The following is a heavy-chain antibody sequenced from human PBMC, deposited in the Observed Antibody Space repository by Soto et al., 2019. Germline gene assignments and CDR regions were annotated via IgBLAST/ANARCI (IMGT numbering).Heavy chain of an antibody. D-gene: IGHD3-3*01. CDR3: ASSPWSGYVYDH. CDR2: IKSDGSST. Sequence: EVHLVESGGGLVQPGGSLRLSCAASGFTFSSYWMHWVRQVAGKGLVWVSRIKSDGSSTDYADSVEGRFTISRDNAKSALYLQMNSLRAEDTAVYFCASSPWSGYVYDHWGQGTLVTVSS. CDR1: GFTFSSYW. J-gene: IGHJ5*02. V-gene: IGHV3-74*01.